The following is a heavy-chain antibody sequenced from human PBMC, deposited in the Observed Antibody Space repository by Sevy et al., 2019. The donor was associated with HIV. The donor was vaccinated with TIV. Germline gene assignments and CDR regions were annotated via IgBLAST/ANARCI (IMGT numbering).Heavy chain of an antibody. CDR3: ARAESGLEERDLDY. D-gene: IGHD3-3*01. CDR1: GFTFSSYA. Sequence: GESLKISCAASGFTFSSYAMHWVRQAPGKGLEWVAVISYDGSNKYYADSVKGRFTISRDNSKNTLCLQMNSLRAEDTAVYYCARAESGLEERDLDYWGQGTLVTVSS. J-gene: IGHJ4*02. V-gene: IGHV3-30-3*01. CDR2: ISYDGSNK.